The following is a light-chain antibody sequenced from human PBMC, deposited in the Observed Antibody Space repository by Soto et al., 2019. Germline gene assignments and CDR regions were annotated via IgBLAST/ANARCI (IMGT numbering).Light chain of an antibody. J-gene: IGKJ1*01. CDR3: QQYKSYLWT. V-gene: IGKV1-5*01. CDR2: DAS. Sequence: DIQMTQSPSTLSASVGDRVTITCRASQSISTWLAWYHHKPGKAPNLLIYDASSLESGVQSMFSGSGSGTKFTLSISSLQPDDCATYYCQQYKSYLWTFGQGTKVEIK. CDR1: QSISTW.